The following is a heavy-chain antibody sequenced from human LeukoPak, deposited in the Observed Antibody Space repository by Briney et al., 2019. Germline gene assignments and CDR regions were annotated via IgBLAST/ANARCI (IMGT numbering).Heavy chain of an antibody. CDR1: GGSIIGSTYY. Sequence: SETLSLTCTVSGGSIIGSTYYWGWIRQPPGKGLEWIGSAFYSGDTYYKSSLKSRVTISVDTSKNQFSLKLGSVTAADTAVHYCGRLRGAMTTVTSHFDSWGQGTLVTVSS. J-gene: IGHJ4*02. D-gene: IGHD4-17*01. V-gene: IGHV4-39*01. CDR3: GRLRGAMTTVTSHFDS. CDR2: AFYSGDT.